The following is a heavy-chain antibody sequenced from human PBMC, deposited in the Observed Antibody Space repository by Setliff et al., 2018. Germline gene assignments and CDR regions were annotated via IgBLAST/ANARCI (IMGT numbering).Heavy chain of an antibody. D-gene: IGHD2-21*01. CDR1: GGTFSSYA. V-gene: IGHV1-69*13. Sequence: ASVKVSCKASGGTFSSYAITWVRQAPGQGLEWMGGIIPIFGTAKYAQKFQGRVTITADQSTRTAYMELNSLRVDDTALYYCVKGNTDSRPYYFDYWAQGTLVTVSS. J-gene: IGHJ4*02. CDR3: VKGNTDSRPYYFDY. CDR2: IIPIFGTA.